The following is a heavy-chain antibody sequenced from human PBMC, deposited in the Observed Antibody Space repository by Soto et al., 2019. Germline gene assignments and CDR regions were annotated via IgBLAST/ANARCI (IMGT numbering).Heavy chain of an antibody. CDR3: AKDRTVVKLRGMDV. D-gene: IGHD2-15*01. J-gene: IGHJ6*02. CDR1: GFTVSSSC. Sequence: GGSLRLCCAASGFTVSSSCLTWVRQAAGKGLKWASVLYPDGRAYYADSVNGRFTISRDNSKNTLYLQMNSLRAEDTAVYYCAKDRTVVKLRGMDVWGQGT. V-gene: IGHV3-53*05. CDR2: LYPDGRA.